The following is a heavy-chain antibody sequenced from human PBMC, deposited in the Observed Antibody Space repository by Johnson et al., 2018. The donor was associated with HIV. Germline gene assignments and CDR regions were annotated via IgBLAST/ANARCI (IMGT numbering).Heavy chain of an antibody. CDR2: INWNGGST. J-gene: IGHJ3*02. CDR1: GFTFDDYD. CDR3: AKDRGATVRPGVAFDI. D-gene: IGHD4-17*01. Sequence: VQLVESGGGVVRPGGSLRLSCAASGFTFDDYDMTWVRQAPGKGLEWVSGINWNGGSTGYADSVKGRFAISRDNSKNTLFLQMNSLRAEDTAVYYCAKDRGATVRPGVAFDIWGQGTMVTVSS. V-gene: IGHV3-20*04.